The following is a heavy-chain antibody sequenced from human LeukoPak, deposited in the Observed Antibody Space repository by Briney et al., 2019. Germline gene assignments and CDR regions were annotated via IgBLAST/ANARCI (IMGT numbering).Heavy chain of an antibody. Sequence: PGGSLRLFCAASGFTFSDYYMSWIRQAPGKGLEWVSYISSSGNTIYNADSVKGRFTISRDNAKNSLYLQMNSLRAEDTAIYYCARLVSNWFDPWGQGTLVTVSS. CDR3: ARLVSNWFDP. CDR1: GFTFSDYY. V-gene: IGHV3-11*01. D-gene: IGHD1-26*01. CDR2: ISSSGNTI. J-gene: IGHJ5*02.